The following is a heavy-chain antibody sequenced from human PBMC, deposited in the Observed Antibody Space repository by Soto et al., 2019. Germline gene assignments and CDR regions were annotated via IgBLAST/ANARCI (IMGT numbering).Heavy chain of an antibody. Sequence: PSETMSLTCTVSSGSISSGDYYWSWIRQPPGKGLEWIGYIYYSGSTYYNPSLKSRVTISVDTSKNQFSLKLSSVTAADTAVYYCARSYYDSSGYLLFDYWGQGTLVTVSS. J-gene: IGHJ4*02. D-gene: IGHD3-22*01. CDR3: ARSYYDSSGYLLFDY. CDR2: IYYSGST. V-gene: IGHV4-30-4*01. CDR1: SGSISSGDYY.